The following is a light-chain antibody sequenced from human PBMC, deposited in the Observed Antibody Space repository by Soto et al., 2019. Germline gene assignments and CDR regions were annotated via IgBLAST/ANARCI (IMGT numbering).Light chain of an antibody. CDR1: QSVSSY. V-gene: IGKV3-11*01. J-gene: IGKJ1*01. CDR2: DAS. CDR3: QQRSNWPSTT. Sequence: EIVLTQSPATLSFSPGERSTLSCRSSQSVSSYLAWYQQKPGQAPRLLIYDASNRATGIPARFSGSGSGTDFTLTISSLEPEDFAVYYCQQRSNWPSTTFGQGTKVDIK.